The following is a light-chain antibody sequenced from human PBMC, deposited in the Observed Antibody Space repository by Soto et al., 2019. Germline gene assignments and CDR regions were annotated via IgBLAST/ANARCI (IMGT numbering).Light chain of an antibody. CDR3: QQYGSSHRT. V-gene: IGKV3-20*01. J-gene: IGKJ1*01. CDR1: QCFRNSY. Sequence: EIVLTQSPGTLSLSPGERATLSCRASQCFRNSYLALYLQKSGQAPRLLIYCASITATGSPDRFSGSGSGTDVTLTISRLEPEDFAVYYCQQYGSSHRTFGQGTKVDIK. CDR2: CAS.